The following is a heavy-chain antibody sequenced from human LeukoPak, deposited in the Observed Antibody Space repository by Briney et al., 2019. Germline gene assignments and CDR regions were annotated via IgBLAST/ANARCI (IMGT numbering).Heavy chain of an antibody. CDR1: GFTFSSYA. Sequence: GGSLRLSCAASGFTFSSYAMHWVRQAPGKGLELVAVISYDGSNKYYADSVKGRFTIFRDNSKNTLYLQMNSLRAEDTAVYYCARVGSTMIVVVDFDYWGQGTLVTVSS. CDR3: ARVGSTMIVVVDFDY. V-gene: IGHV3-30-3*01. J-gene: IGHJ4*02. D-gene: IGHD3-22*01. CDR2: ISYDGSNK.